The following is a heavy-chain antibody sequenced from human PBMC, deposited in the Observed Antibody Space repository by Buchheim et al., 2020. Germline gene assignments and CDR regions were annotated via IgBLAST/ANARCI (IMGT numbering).Heavy chain of an antibody. CDR1: GASFSGYY. Sequence: QVQLQQWGAGLLKPSETLSLTCAVYGASFSGYYWSWIRQPPGKGLEWIGEVDHGGSTYYNPSLKSRVTISLDTSKTKFSLRLSSVTAADTAVYYCASAPRNSYYYYGMDVWGQGTT. CDR2: VDHGGST. D-gene: IGHD2/OR15-2a*01. CDR3: ASAPRNSYYYYGMDV. V-gene: IGHV4-34*01. J-gene: IGHJ6*02.